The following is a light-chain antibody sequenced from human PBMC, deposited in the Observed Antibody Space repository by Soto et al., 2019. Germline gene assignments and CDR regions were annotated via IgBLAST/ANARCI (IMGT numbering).Light chain of an antibody. J-gene: IGKJ1*01. V-gene: IGKV1-27*01. CDR3: QKYNSAPWT. Sequence: DIRMNQSPSSVSASVGDRATITCRASQGISNYLAWYQQKPGKVPKVLIYAAFTLQSGVPSRFSGSGSGTDFTLTISSLQPEDVATYYCQKYNSAPWTFGQGTKVEIK. CDR1: QGISNY. CDR2: AAF.